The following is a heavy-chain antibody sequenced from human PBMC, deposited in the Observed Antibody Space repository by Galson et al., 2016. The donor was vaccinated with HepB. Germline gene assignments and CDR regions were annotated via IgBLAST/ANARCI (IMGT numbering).Heavy chain of an antibody. V-gene: IGHV1-3*01. CDR3: ARDRYYGSGDPYYFEY. D-gene: IGHD3-10*01. CDR2: INSANGDT. CDR1: GYTFTTCA. J-gene: IGHJ4*02. Sequence: SVNVSCRASGYTFTTCAMCWVRQAPGERLELMGWINSANGDTKYSQKLQGRGTITWDTSANTAYMELRSLRSDDTAVYYCARDRYYGSGDPYYFEYWGQGTLVTVSS.